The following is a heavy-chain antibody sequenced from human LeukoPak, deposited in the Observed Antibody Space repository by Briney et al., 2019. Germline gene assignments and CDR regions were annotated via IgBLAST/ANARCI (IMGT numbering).Heavy chain of an antibody. D-gene: IGHD2-15*01. V-gene: IGHV4-39*01. Sequence: PSETLSLTCTVSGGSISSSSYYWGWIRQPPGKGLEWIGSIYYSGSTYYNPSLKSRVTISVDTSKNQFSLKLSSVTAADTAVYYCAKAARRRYSHGQRWNWFDPWGQGTLVTVSS. J-gene: IGHJ5*02. CDR2: IYYSGST. CDR3: AKAARRRYSHGQRWNWFDP. CDR1: GGSISSSSYY.